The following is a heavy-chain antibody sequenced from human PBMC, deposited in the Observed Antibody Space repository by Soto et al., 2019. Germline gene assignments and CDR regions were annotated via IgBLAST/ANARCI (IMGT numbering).Heavy chain of an antibody. D-gene: IGHD6-13*01. V-gene: IGHV4-34*01. CDR1: GGSLNDYY. Sequence: SETLSLTCAVYGGSLNDYYWSWIRQPPGKGLEWIGEINHDGISKYTPPLKSRVTISVDTSKNQCSLKLSSVTAADTAVYYCARGQEYSSSSFWFGPWGQGTLVTVSS. CDR3: ARGQEYSSSSFWFGP. J-gene: IGHJ5*02. CDR2: INHDGIS.